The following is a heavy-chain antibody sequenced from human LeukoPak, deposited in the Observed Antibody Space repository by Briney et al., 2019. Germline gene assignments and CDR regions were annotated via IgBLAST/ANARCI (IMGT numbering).Heavy chain of an antibody. Sequence: GGSLRLSCAASGFTVSSNYMSWVRQAPGKGLEWVSVIYSGGSTYYADSVKGRFTISRDNSKNTLYLQMNNLRAEDTAVYYCARAPPVYYDSSGYSYWGQGTLVTVSS. V-gene: IGHV3-66*01. CDR2: IYSGGST. CDR1: GFTVSSNY. CDR3: ARAPPVYYDSSGYSY. J-gene: IGHJ4*02. D-gene: IGHD3-22*01.